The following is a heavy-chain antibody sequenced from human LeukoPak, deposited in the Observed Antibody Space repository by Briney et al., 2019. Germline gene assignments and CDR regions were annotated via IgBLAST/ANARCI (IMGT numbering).Heavy chain of an antibody. CDR2: IYYSGST. V-gene: IGHV4-59*08. J-gene: IGHJ4*02. D-gene: IGHD2-15*01. Sequence: SETLSLTCTVSGGSISSYYWSWIRQPPGKGLEWIGYIYYSGSTNYNPSLKSRVTISVDTSKNQFSLKLGSVTAADTAVYYCARRYCSGGSCGYFDYWGQGTLVTVSS. CDR3: ARRYCSGGSCGYFDY. CDR1: GGSISSYY.